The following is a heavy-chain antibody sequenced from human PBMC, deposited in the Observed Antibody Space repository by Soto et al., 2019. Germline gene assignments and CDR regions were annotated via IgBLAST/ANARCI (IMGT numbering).Heavy chain of an antibody. CDR2: IMPVFATP. CDR3: ARDKDRQQLGGNYYYILDV. CDR1: GGTFSTSA. V-gene: IGHV1-69*12. D-gene: IGHD3-3*02. J-gene: IGHJ6*02. Sequence: QVQLVQSGAEVKKPGSSVKVSCKASGGTFSTSAISWVRQAPGQGLEWVGGIMPVFATPDYAQKFQGRVTISAEESTTTGYMELTSLRTDDTAVYFCARDKDRQQLGGNYYYILDVWGQGTAIIVSS.